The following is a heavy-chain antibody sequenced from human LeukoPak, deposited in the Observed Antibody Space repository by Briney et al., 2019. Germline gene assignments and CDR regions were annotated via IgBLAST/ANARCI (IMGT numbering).Heavy chain of an antibody. J-gene: IGHJ4*02. V-gene: IGHV3-21*04. CDR3: AKGRAVGRYSSGWLFDY. Sequence: GGSLSLSCAASGFIFSDQNMNWVRQAPGKGLEWVSSISRTSNYIYYADSVKGRFTISRDNSKNTLYLQMNSLRAEDTAVYYCAKGRAVGRYSSGWLFDYWGQGTLVTVSS. CDR2: ISRTSNYI. D-gene: IGHD6-19*01. CDR1: GFIFSDQN.